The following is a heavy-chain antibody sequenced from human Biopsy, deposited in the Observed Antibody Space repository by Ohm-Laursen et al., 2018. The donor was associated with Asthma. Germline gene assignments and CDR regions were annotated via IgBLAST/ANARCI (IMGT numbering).Heavy chain of an antibody. V-gene: IGHV4-30-4*01. Sequence: SQTLSLTCTVGGAYIGSRDHHWSWIRQSPGTGLEWIGFVFYSGTTHYSRSLERRLYISIDTARNEFSMRLRSLTAADTAVYFCARVVSYGDIYFGIDVWGPGNTVVVS. D-gene: IGHD4-17*01. CDR1: GAYIGSRDHH. J-gene: IGHJ6*02. CDR3: ARVVSYGDIYFGIDV. CDR2: VFYSGTT.